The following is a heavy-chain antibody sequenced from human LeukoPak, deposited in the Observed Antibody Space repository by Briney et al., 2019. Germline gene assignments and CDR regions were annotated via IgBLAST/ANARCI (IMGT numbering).Heavy chain of an antibody. J-gene: IGHJ4*02. D-gene: IGHD5-18*01. CDR1: GGTFSSYA. CDR3: ARGSRRYSYGNYYFDY. V-gene: IGHV1-69*01. CDR2: IIPIFGTA. Sequence: SVKVSCKASGGTFSSYAISWVRQAPGQGLEWMEGIIPIFGTANYAQKFQGRVTITADESTSTAYMELSSLRSEDTAVYYCARGSRRYSYGNYYFDYWGQGTLVTVSS.